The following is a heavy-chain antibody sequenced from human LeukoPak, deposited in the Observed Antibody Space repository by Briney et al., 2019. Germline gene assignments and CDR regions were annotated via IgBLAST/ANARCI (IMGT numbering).Heavy chain of an antibody. D-gene: IGHD6-13*01. CDR3: ARPPGIAAAWFDP. V-gene: IGHV4-39*01. Sequence: SETLSLTCTVSGGSISSSNYYWGWIRQPPGKGLEWIGSVYYSDRTYYNASLKSRVTISVDTSKNQFSLKLRFVTAADTAVYYCARPPGIAAAWFDPWGQGTLVTVSS. J-gene: IGHJ5*02. CDR2: VYYSDRT. CDR1: GGSISSSNYY.